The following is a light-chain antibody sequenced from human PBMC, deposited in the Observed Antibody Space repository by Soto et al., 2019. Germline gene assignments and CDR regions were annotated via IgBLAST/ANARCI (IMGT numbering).Light chain of an antibody. V-gene: IGLV2-14*01. CDR3: SSFTSRSTFNYV. Sequence: SVLTQPASVSGSPGQSITISCTGTTSDVGTYDYVSWYQHQPGKAPKVMIYEVSNRPSGVSDRFSGSKSGNTASLTISGLQPEDEADYYCSSFTSRSTFNYVFGTGTKVTVL. CDR1: TSDVGTYDY. J-gene: IGLJ1*01. CDR2: EVS.